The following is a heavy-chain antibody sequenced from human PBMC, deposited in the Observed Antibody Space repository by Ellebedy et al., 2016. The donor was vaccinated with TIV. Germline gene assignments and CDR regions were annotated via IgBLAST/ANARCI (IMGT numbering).Heavy chain of an antibody. Sequence: AASVKVSCKASGFTFTHYGFVWARQAPGQGLQWMGWISAYSDNTNYAQKFQGRITMTTDTSTSTAYMELRSLRSDDTALYYCARQRSSQTPSFDQWGQGTLLTVSS. D-gene: IGHD6-6*01. V-gene: IGHV1-18*04. CDR3: ARQRSSQTPSFDQ. CDR1: GFTFTHYG. CDR2: ISAYSDNT. J-gene: IGHJ4*02.